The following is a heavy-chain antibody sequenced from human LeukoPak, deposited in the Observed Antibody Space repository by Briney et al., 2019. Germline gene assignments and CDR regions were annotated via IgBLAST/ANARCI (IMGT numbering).Heavy chain of an antibody. Sequence: GASVKVSCKASGYTFTSYGISWVRQAPGQGLEWMGWISAYNGNTNYAQKLQGRVTITTDTSTSTAYMELRSLRSDDTAVYYCARDRRSSGDSDAFDLWGQGTMVTVSS. CDR2: ISAYNGNT. CDR3: ARDRRSSGDSDAFDL. CDR1: GYTFTSYG. D-gene: IGHD6-19*01. V-gene: IGHV1-18*04. J-gene: IGHJ3*01.